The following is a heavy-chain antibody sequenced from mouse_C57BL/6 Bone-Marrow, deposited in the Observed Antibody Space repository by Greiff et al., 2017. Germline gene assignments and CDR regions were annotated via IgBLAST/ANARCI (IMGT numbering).Heavy chain of an antibody. Sequence: QVQLQQPGAELVKPGASVKLYCKASGYTFTSYWMHWVKQRPGQGLEWIGMIHPNSGSTNYNEKFKSKATLTVDKSSSTAYMQLSSLTSEDSAVYYCARQGSSWYFDVWGTGTTVTVSS. V-gene: IGHV1-64*01. CDR2: IHPNSGST. CDR1: GYTFTSYW. J-gene: IGHJ1*03. D-gene: IGHD1-1*01. CDR3: ARQGSSWYFDV.